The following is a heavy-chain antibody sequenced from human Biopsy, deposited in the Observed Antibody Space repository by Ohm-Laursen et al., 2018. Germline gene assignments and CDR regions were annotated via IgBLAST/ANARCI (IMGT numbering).Heavy chain of an antibody. D-gene: IGHD5/OR15-5a*01. CDR2: INPHTGVT. J-gene: IGHJ5*02. V-gene: IGHV1-2*05. CDR1: EFSFSRYD. Sequence: GASVKVSCKGSEFSFSRYDIHWVRQVPGQGLEWIGHINPHTGVTKYAQKFLDRITMTGDTSISTAYMDLSRLTSADTGIYYCARPSGGVSTIGFDPWGQGTLVIVSS. CDR3: ARPSGGVSTIGFDP.